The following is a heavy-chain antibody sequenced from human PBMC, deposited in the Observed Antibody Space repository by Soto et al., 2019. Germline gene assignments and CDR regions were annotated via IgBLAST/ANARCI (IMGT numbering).Heavy chain of an antibody. CDR2: INAGNGNT. CDR1: GYTFTSYA. J-gene: IGHJ4*02. CDR3: ARDRVQLERRFDY. V-gene: IGHV1-3*01. Sequence: QVQLVQSGAEVKKPGASVKVSCKASGYTFTSYAMHWVRQAPGQRLEWMGWINAGNGNTKYSQKFQGRVTITRDTSASTAYMELSRLRSEDTAVYYCARDRVQLERRFDYWGQGTLVTVSS. D-gene: IGHD1-1*01.